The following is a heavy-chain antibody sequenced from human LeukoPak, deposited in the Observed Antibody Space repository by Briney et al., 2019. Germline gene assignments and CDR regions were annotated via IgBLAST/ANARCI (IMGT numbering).Heavy chain of an antibody. J-gene: IGHJ5*02. Sequence: ASVKVSCKASGYIFTGYYLHWVRQAPGQGLEWMGWINPNSGGTKYAQKFQGRVTMTRDTSINTAYMDLTKLRSDDTAVYYCARDAPTNWFDPWGQGTLVTVSS. CDR1: GYIFTGYY. CDR3: ARDAPTNWFDP. V-gene: IGHV1-2*02. CDR2: INPNSGGT.